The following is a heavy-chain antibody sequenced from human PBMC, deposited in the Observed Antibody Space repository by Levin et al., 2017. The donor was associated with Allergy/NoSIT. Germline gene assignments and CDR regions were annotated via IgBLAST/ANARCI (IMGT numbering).Heavy chain of an antibody. D-gene: IGHD3-3*01. CDR3: SPHVAECAGPTFGGD. CDR1: GLIFSTYW. J-gene: IGHJ4*02. Sequence: GESLKISCGASGLIFSTYWMNWVRLAPGKGLEWVASISPDGSKKHYVDSVRGRFTISRDNAKNSLFLQMSILRVEDTAVYYCSPHVAECAGPTFGGDWGQGTLVTVSS. CDR2: ISPDGSKK. V-gene: IGHV3-7*01.